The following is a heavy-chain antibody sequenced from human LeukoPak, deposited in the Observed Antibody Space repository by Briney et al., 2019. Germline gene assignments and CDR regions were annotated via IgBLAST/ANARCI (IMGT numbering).Heavy chain of an antibody. Sequence: SETLSLTCTVSGGSISSGDYYWSWIRQPPGKGLEWIGYIYYNGSTYYNPSLKSRVTISVDTSKNQFSLKLSSVTAADTAVYYCARGGGGVVVVPAAVWFDPWGQGTLVTVSS. CDR2: IYYNGST. V-gene: IGHV4-30-4*08. CDR3: ARGGGGVVVVPAAVWFDP. J-gene: IGHJ5*02. D-gene: IGHD2-2*01. CDR1: GGSISSGDYY.